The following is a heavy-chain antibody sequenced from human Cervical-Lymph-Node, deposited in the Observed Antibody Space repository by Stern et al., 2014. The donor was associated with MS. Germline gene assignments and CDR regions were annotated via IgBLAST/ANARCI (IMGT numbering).Heavy chain of an antibody. CDR1: GFTVRSNY. J-gene: IGHJ4*02. V-gene: IGHV3-53*01. Sequence: EVQLVESGGALIQPGRSLRLSCAASGFTVRSNYMSWVRQAPGKGLEWVSVVYDGAGTNYAESVKGRVTISRDDSQNTVYLHMSSLRVEDTAVYYCARETTGVAYRGRFDYWAREPWSPSPQ. CDR2: VYDGAGT. D-gene: IGHD7-27*01. CDR3: ARETTGVAYRGRFDY.